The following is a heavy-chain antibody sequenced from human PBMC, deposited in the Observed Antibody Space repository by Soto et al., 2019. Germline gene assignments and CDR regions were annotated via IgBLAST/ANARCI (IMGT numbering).Heavy chain of an antibody. CDR1: GFSLSTSGVG. CDR3: ARGKSLFDY. CDR2: IDWDDDK. D-gene: IGHD3-10*01. V-gene: IGHV2-70*11. J-gene: IGHJ4*02. Sequence: SGPTLVNPTQTLTLTCTFSGFSLSTSGVGVGWIRQPPGKALEWLARIDWDDDKYYSTSLKTRLNISKDTSKNQVVLTMTNMDPVDTATYYCARGKSLFDYWGQGTLVTVSS.